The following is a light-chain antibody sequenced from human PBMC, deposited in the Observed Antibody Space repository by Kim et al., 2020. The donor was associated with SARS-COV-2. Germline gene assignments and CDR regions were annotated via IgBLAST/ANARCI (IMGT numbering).Light chain of an antibody. Sequence: QSVVTQPPSVSGAPGQRVTISCTGGSSNIGTGYNVHWYQQLPGTAPRLLIYGNINRPSGVPDRFSGSKSGTSASLAITGLQAEDEADYYCQSYDSSLGAWVFGGGTQLTVL. V-gene: IGLV1-40*02. J-gene: IGLJ3*02. CDR1: SSNIGTGYN. CDR2: GNI. CDR3: QSYDSSLGAWV.